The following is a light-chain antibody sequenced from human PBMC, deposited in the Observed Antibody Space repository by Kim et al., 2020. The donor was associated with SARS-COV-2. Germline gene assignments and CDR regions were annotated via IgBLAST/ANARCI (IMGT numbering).Light chain of an antibody. CDR3: SSYTGTSTPWV. Sequence: QSITTSCSGTSSDIATYNYVSWYQQHPGKAPQLMISDVSKRPSGVSNRFSGSKSGNTASLTISGLQAEDEADYYCSSYTGTSTPWVFGGGTKVTVL. V-gene: IGLV2-14*03. J-gene: IGLJ3*02. CDR2: DVS. CDR1: SSDIATYNY.